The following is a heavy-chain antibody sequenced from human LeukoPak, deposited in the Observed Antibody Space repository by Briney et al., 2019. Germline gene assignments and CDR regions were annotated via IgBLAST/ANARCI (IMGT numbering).Heavy chain of an antibody. J-gene: IGHJ4*02. Sequence: PSETLSLTCTVSGGSISSSSYYWGWIRQPPGKGLEWIGSIYYSGSTYYNPSLKSRVTISVDTSKNQFSLKLSSVTAADTAVYYCARGEYYYDSSGYYSLVRYGKLDYWGQGTLVTVSS. D-gene: IGHD3-22*01. CDR3: ARGEYYYDSSGYYSLVRYGKLDY. CDR2: IYYSGST. CDR1: GGSISSSSYY. V-gene: IGHV4-39*01.